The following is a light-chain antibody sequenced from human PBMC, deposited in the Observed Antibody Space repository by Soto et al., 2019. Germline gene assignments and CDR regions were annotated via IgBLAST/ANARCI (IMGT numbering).Light chain of an antibody. J-gene: IGKJ2*01. Sequence: DIQMTQSPSTLSASIGDTVIITCRASQSINSWLAWYQQKPGKAPKLLIHKASTLESGVPSRFSGSESGTEFTLTISSLQPYDFATFYCQQYDRFPYTFCHGTKLEIK. CDR1: QSINSW. V-gene: IGKV1-5*03. CDR3: QQYDRFPYT. CDR2: KAS.